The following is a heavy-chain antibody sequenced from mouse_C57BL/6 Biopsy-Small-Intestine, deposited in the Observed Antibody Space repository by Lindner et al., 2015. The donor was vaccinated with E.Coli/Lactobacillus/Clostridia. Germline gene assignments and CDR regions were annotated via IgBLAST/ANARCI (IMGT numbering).Heavy chain of an antibody. D-gene: IGHD2-5*01. CDR1: GISITTGNYR. V-gene: IGHV3-5*01. CDR2: IYHSGTI. Sequence: VQLQESGPGLVKPSQTVFLTCTVTGISITTGNYRWSWIRQFPGNKLEWIGYIYHSGTITYNPSLTSRTTITRDTPKNQFFLEMNSLTAEDTATYYCARAYYSNYYAMDYWGQGTSVTVSS. J-gene: IGHJ4*01. CDR3: ARAYYSNYYAMDY.